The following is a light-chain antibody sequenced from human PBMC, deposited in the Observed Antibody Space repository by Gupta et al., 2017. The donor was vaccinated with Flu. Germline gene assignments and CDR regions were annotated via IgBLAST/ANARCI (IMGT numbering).Light chain of an antibody. CDR1: SGSIATNY. Sequence: NFMLTQPHSVSESPGKTVTISCTRSSGSIATNYVQWFQQRPGSSPTTVIYEDRQAPSGVPDRFSGSIDSSSNSASLTISGLKTEDEADYYCQSFDSINALWVFGGGTKLTVL. V-gene: IGLV6-57*01. CDR3: QSFDSINALWV. J-gene: IGLJ3*02. CDR2: EDR.